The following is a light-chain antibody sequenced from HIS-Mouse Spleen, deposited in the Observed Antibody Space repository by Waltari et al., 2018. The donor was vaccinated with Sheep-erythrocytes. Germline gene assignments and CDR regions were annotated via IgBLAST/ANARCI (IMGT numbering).Light chain of an antibody. CDR1: SSDVGGYNY. V-gene: IGLV2-11*01. Sequence: QSALTQPPSVSGSPGQSLTISCTGTSSDVGGYNYVSWYQQHPGKAPKLMIYEVSKRPSGVPDRFSGSKSGNTASLTISGLQAEDEADYYCCSYAGSYNHVFASGTKVTVL. CDR3: CSYAGSYNHV. CDR2: EVS. J-gene: IGLJ1*01.